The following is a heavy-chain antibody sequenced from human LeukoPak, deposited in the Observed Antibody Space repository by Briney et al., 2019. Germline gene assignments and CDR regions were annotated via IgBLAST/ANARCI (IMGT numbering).Heavy chain of an antibody. D-gene: IGHD2-15*01. CDR2: IWYDGSNK. Sequence: AGGSLRLSCAASGFTFSSYGMHWVCQAPGKRLEWVAVIWYDGSNKYYADSVKGRFTISRDNSKNTLYLQMNSLRAEDTAVYYCARALYCSGGSCYSGGMVYWGQGTLVTVSS. J-gene: IGHJ4*02. CDR1: GFTFSSYG. V-gene: IGHV3-33*01. CDR3: ARALYCSGGSCYSGGMVY.